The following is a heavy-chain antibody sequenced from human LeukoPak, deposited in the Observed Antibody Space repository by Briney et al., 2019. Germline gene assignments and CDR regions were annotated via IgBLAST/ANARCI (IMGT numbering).Heavy chain of an antibody. V-gene: IGHV4-59*08. CDR3: ARGSSPADH. CDR2: IYYSGST. CDR1: GGSISSYY. J-gene: IGHJ4*02. Sequence: SETLSLTCTVSGGSISSYYWSWIRQPPGKGLEWIGYIYYSGSTYYNPSLKSRVTISVDTSKNQFSLKLSSVTAADTAVYYCARGSSPADHWGQGTLVTVSS.